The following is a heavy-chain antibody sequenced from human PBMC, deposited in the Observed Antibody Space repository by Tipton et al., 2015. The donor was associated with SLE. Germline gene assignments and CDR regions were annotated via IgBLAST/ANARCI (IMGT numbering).Heavy chain of an antibody. V-gene: IGHV4-38-2*02. J-gene: IGHJ4*02. CDR1: GYSVSSGYY. CDR3: ASVPY. Sequence: TLSLTCTVSGYSVSSGYYWGWIRQPPGKGLEWVGSIYHSGSTYYNPSLKSRVTISVDTSKNQFSLKLSSVTAADTAVYYCASVPYWGQGTLVTVSS. CDR2: IYHSGST.